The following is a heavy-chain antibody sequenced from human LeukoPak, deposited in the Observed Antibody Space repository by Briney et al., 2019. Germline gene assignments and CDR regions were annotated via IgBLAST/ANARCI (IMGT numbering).Heavy chain of an antibody. Sequence: PSETLPPTRAQYGGSFRGPYWSWIRQPPGKGLEWIGEINHSGSTNYNPSLKSRVSISIDTSRNQFSLKLISVTAADTAVYYCAREVLSLDSWGQGTLVTVSS. CDR1: GGSFRGPY. CDR3: AREVLSLDS. J-gene: IGHJ4*02. V-gene: IGHV4-34*01. D-gene: IGHD2-2*01. CDR2: INHSGST.